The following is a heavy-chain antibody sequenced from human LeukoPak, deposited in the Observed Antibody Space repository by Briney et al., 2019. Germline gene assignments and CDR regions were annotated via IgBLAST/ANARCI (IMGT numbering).Heavy chain of an antibody. Sequence: ASVKVACKASGYTFTSYGIGWVRQAPGQGLEWMGWISAYNGNTNYAQKLQGRVTMTTDTSTSTAYMELRSLRSDDTAVYYCARDIVVVPAHKRFFDYWGQGTLVTVSS. CDR3: ARDIVVVPAHKRFFDY. D-gene: IGHD2-2*01. CDR1: GYTFTSYG. V-gene: IGHV1-18*01. CDR2: ISAYNGNT. J-gene: IGHJ4*02.